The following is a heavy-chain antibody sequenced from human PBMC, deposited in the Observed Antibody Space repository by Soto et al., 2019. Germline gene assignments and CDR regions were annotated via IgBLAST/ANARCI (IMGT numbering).Heavy chain of an antibody. CDR2: ISAYNGNT. J-gene: IGHJ4*02. CDR1: GYTFTSYG. V-gene: IGHV1-18*01. D-gene: IGHD3-22*01. CDR3: ARDSAYYYDSSDYYYGGGY. Sequence: QVQLVQSGAEVKKPGASVKVSCKASGYTFTSYGISWVRQAPGQGLEWMGWISAYNGNTNYAQNLQGRVTMTTDTPTSTAYMELRSLRSDDTAVYYCARDSAYYYDSSDYYYGGGYWGQGTLVTVSS.